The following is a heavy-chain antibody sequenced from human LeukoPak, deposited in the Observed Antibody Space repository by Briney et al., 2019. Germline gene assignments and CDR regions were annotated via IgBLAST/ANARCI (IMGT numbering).Heavy chain of an antibody. CDR2: MNPNSGNT. CDR3: ARGGGYCSGGSCPYYFDY. D-gene: IGHD2-15*01. CDR1: GYTFTIYG. Sequence: ASVTLSFTASGYTFTIYGINWVRQAHGQGLEWMGWMNPNSGNTGYAKKFQGRVTMTTDTSISTAYMELSSLTSEDTAVYYCARGGGYCSGGSCPYYFDYWGQGTLVTVSS. J-gene: IGHJ4*02. V-gene: IGHV1-8*02.